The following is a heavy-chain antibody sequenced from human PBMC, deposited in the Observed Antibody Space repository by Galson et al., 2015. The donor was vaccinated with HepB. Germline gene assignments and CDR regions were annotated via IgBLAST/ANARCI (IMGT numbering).Heavy chain of an antibody. CDR2: ISPYNGRT. CDR3: ARGRGGVTIFGVVPTTYYYLDV. V-gene: IGHV1-18*01. CDR1: GYTFSSYG. D-gene: IGHD3-3*01. Sequence: ASGYTFSSYGINWVRQAPGQGLEWMGWISPYNGRTKYAQKFQDRVTMTTDTSTSTAYMELRSLRSDDTAVYYCARGRGGVTIFGVVPTTYYYLDVWGKGTTVTVSS. J-gene: IGHJ6*03.